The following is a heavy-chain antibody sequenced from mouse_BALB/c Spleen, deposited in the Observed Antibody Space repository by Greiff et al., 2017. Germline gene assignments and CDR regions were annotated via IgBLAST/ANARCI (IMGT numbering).Heavy chain of an antibody. CDR1: GFTFSSYG. Sequence: EVQLQESGGDLVKPGGSLKLSCAASGFTFSSYGMSWVRQTPDKRLEWVATISSGGSYTYYPDSVKGRFTISRDNAKNTLYLQMSSLKSEDTAMYYCARHRGNYDFDYWGQGTTLTVSS. CDR3: ARHRGNYDFDY. V-gene: IGHV5-6*01. J-gene: IGHJ2*01. CDR2: ISSGGSYT. D-gene: IGHD2-1*01.